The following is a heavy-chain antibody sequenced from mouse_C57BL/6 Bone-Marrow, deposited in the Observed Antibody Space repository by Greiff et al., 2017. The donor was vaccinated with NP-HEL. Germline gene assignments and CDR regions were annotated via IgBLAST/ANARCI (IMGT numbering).Heavy chain of an antibody. V-gene: IGHV5-15*01. CDR2: ISNLAYSI. Sequence: EVKLMESGGGLVQPGGSLKLSCAASGFTFSDYGMAWVRQAPRKGPEWVAFISNLAYSIYYADTVTGRFTISRGNAKNTLYLEMSSLRSEDTAMYYCARNSLSYYGSSPPYAMDYWGQGTSVTVSS. D-gene: IGHD1-1*01. CDR1: GFTFSDYG. CDR3: ARNSLSYYGSSPPYAMDY. J-gene: IGHJ4*01.